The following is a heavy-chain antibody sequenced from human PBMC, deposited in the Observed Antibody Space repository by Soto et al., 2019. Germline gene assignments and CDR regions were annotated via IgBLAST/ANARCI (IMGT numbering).Heavy chain of an antibody. J-gene: IGHJ5*01. CDR2: ITNRGTHT. D-gene: IGHD2-15*01. V-gene: IGHV3-21*01. CDR1: GFSFSSYT. CDR3: ARAHEVAWFDS. Sequence: EVQLVESGGGLVKPGESLRLSCAASGFSFSSYTMNWVRQAPGKGLQWVSSITNRGTHTYSADSVKGRFTISRDNDKNSLYLQMNHLRAEDTAIYCCARAHEVAWFDSWGLGTLVTVTS.